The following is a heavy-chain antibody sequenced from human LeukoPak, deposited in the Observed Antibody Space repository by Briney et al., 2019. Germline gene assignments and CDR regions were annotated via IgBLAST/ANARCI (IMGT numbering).Heavy chain of an antibody. CDR1: GGSISSYY. V-gene: IGHV3-7*01. CDR2: IKQDGSEN. J-gene: IGHJ3*02. Sequence: PSETLSLTCTVSGGSISSYYWSWVRQAPGEGLEWVANIKQDGSENYFVDTVKGRFTISRDNARNSLYLQMNSLRVEDTAVYYCARRRYGEGFDIWGQGTMVTVSS. CDR3: ARRRYGEGFDI. D-gene: IGHD4-17*01.